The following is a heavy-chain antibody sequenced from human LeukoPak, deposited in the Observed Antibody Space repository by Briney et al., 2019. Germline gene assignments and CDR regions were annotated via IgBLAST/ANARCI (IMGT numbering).Heavy chain of an antibody. CDR1: GFTFDDYA. Sequence: GGSLTLSCAASGFTFDDYAMHWVRQAPGKGLEWVSGISWNSGSIGYADSVKGRFTISRDNAKNSLYLQMNSLRAEDMALYYCAKGGEMATIGGYFDYWGQGTLVTVSS. CDR2: ISWNSGSI. CDR3: AKGGEMATIGGYFDY. D-gene: IGHD5-24*01. V-gene: IGHV3-9*03. J-gene: IGHJ4*02.